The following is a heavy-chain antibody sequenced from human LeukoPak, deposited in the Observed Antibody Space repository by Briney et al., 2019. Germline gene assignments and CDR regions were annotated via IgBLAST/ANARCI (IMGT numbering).Heavy chain of an antibody. D-gene: IGHD4-17*01. CDR2: IYYSGSI. CDR1: GGSITGDY. J-gene: IGHJ4*02. CDR3: ARGTMTTVTYYFDY. Sequence: SETLSLTCTVSGGSITGDYWSWIRQPPGKGLEWIGYIYYSGSINYNPSLKSRVTISMATSKNQFSLKLSSVTAADTAVYYCARGTMTTVTYYFDYWGQGTLVTVSS. V-gene: IGHV4-59*12.